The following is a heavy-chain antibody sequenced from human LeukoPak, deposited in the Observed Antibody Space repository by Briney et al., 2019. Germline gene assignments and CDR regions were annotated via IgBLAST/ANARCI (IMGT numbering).Heavy chain of an antibody. D-gene: IGHD3-3*01. V-gene: IGHV3-9*01. CDR1: GFTFDDYA. CDR3: AKDIFSRPPTYYDFWSGYYTGGYYFDY. J-gene: IGHJ4*02. CDR2: ISWNSGSI. Sequence: GGSLRLSCAASGFTFDDYAMHWVRQAPGKGLEWVSGISWNSGSIGYADSVKGRFTISRDNAKNSLYLQMNSLRAEDTALYYCAKDIFSRPPTYYDFWSGYYTGGYYFDYWGQGTLVTVSS.